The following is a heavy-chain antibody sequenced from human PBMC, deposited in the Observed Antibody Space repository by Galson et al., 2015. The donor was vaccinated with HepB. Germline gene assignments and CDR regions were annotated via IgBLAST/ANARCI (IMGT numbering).Heavy chain of an antibody. D-gene: IGHD6-19*01. CDR2: ISSSSSTI. V-gene: IGHV3-48*04. CDR1: GFTFSSYS. J-gene: IGHJ4*02. Sequence: LRLSCAASGFTFSSYSMNWVRQAPGKGLEWVSYISSSSSTIYYADSVNGRFTISRDNAKNSLYLQMNSLRAEDTAVYYCARTSSGWFRGWGQGTLVTVSS. CDR3: ARTSSGWFRG.